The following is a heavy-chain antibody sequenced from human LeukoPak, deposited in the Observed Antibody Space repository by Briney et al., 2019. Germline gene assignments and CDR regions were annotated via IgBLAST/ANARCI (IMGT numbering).Heavy chain of an antibody. CDR1: GFTFSDFY. Sequence: GGSLRLSCVASGFTFSDFYMTWIRQAPGKGLEWVSHISYSSNNLQYADSVKGRFTISRDNAKRSLYLQMNSLRAEDTAVYYCAKDRGGIAAAGSDYWGQGTLVTVSS. D-gene: IGHD6-13*01. CDR2: ISYSSNNL. V-gene: IGHV3-11*01. J-gene: IGHJ4*02. CDR3: AKDRGGIAAAGSDY.